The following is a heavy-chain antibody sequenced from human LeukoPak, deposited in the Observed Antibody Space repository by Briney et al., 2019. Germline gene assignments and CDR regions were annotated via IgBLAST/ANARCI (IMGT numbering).Heavy chain of an antibody. V-gene: IGHV3-30*03. J-gene: IGHJ4*02. CDR3: ARGVSHPGTFDY. Sequence: GGSLRLSCAASGFTFSSYGMHWVRQAPGKGLEWVAVISYDGSNKYYADSVKGRFTISRDNSKNTLYLQMNSLRAEDTAVYYCARGVSHPGTFDYWGQGTLVTVSS. CDR1: GFTFSSYG. D-gene: IGHD1-1*01. CDR2: ISYDGSNK.